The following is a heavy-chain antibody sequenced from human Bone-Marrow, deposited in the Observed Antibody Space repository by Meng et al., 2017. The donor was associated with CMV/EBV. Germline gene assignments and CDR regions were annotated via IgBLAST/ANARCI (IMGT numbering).Heavy chain of an antibody. Sequence: ASVKVSCKTFGYTFTGYYMHWVRQAPGQGLEWMGWINPNSGGTNYAQKFQGRVTMTRDTSISTAYMELSRLRSDDTAVYYCARAQRDDSSGYGFDYWGQGTLVTVSS. J-gene: IGHJ4*02. CDR3: ARAQRDDSSGYGFDY. V-gene: IGHV1-2*02. CDR2: INPNSGGT. D-gene: IGHD3-22*01. CDR1: GYTFTGYY.